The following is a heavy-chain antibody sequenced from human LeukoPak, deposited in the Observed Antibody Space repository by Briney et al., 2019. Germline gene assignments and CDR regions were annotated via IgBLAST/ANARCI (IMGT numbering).Heavy chain of an antibody. CDR2: IIPIFGTA. V-gene: IGHV1-69*13. Sequence: SVKVSCKASGGTFSSYAISWVRQAPGQGLEWMGGIIPIFGTANYAQKFQGRVTITADESTSTAYMELSSLRSEDTVVYYCAREGLYSSGWYGPIDYWGQGTLVTVSS. D-gene: IGHD6-19*01. CDR3: AREGLYSSGWYGPIDY. CDR1: GGTFSSYA. J-gene: IGHJ4*02.